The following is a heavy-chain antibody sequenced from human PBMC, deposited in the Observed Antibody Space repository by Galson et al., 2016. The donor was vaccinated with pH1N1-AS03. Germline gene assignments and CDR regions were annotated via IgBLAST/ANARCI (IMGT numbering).Heavy chain of an antibody. CDR3: AKGGSYNSEGLGGS. J-gene: IGHJ5*02. V-gene: IGHV3-23*01. CDR2: VSTNGRRT. CDR1: GFTFSGYA. Sequence: SLRLSCAASGFTFSGYAMNWVRQAPGKGLEWVSGVSTNGRRTFHADSVKGRFTISRDNSKNTLYLQMNSLRVEDAAVYYCAKGGSYNSEGLGGSWGQGTLVAVSS. D-gene: IGHD3-10*01.